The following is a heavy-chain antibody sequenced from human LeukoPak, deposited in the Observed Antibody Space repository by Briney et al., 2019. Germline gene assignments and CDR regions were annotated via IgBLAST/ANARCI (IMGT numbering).Heavy chain of an antibody. D-gene: IGHD3-16*02. CDR2: IYYSGST. Sequence: PSETLSLTCTVSGGSISSSSYYWGWIRQPPGKGLEWIGSIYYSGSTYYNPSLKSRVTISVDTSKNQFSLKLSSVTAADTAVYYCATVAYRYMDVWGKGTTVTVSS. CDR1: GGSISSSSYY. V-gene: IGHV4-39*01. CDR3: ATVAYRYMDV. J-gene: IGHJ6*03.